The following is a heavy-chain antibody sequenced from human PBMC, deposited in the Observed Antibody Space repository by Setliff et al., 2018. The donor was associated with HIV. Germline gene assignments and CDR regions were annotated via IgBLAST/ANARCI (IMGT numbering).Heavy chain of an antibody. CDR1: GFTFSSYA. CDR2: ISGSGGDT. J-gene: IGHJ4*02. Sequence: ASVKVSCASSGFTFSSYAMTWVRQAPGKGLECVAVISGSGGDTYYADSVKGRFVISREKSKSTLYLQMNSLRAEDTAVYYCAKKTAAYTSGSWLHYWGQGTLVTVSS. V-gene: IGHV3-23*01. D-gene: IGHD3-10*01. CDR3: AKKTAAYTSGSWLHY.